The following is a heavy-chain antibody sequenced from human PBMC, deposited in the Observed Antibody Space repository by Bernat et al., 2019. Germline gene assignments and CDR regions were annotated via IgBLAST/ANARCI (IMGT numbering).Heavy chain of an antibody. V-gene: IGHV3-74*01. J-gene: IGHJ4*02. Sequence: EVKLVESGGGLIQPGGSLRLSCAASGFTFSGDWMHWVRQVPGKGLVWVSRINGDWTITDYADSVKGRFTISRDSAKNPLYRQMNSLRVEDAAVYYCVRSVSGAAGFFDYWGPGSLVTVSS. CDR3: VRSVSGAAGFFDY. D-gene: IGHD5/OR15-5a*01. CDR2: INGDWTIT. CDR1: GFTFSGDW.